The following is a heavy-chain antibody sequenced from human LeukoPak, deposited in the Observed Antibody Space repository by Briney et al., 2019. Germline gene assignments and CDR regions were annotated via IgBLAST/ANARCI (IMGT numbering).Heavy chain of an antibody. J-gene: IGHJ4*02. CDR3: ARGGRKQWLVLDY. D-gene: IGHD6-19*01. Sequence: PSETLSLTCAVYGGSFSGYYWSWIRQPPGKGLEWIGEINHSGSTNYNPSLKSRVTISVDTSKNQFSLKLSSVTAADTAVYYCARGGRKQWLVLDYWGQGTLVTVSS. CDR1: GGSFSGYY. CDR2: INHSGST. V-gene: IGHV4-34*01.